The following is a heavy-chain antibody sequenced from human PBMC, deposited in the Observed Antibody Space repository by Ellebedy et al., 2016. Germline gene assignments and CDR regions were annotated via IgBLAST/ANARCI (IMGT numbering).Heavy chain of an antibody. CDR1: GFTFSSYG. J-gene: IGHJ4*02. Sequence: GGSLRLXXAASGFTFSSYGMHWVRQAPGKGLEWVAVISYDGSKKYYADSVKGRVTISRDNSKNTLYLQMNSLRAEDTAVYYGAKDTSGLTYYFDYWGQGTLVTVSS. CDR3: AKDTSGLTYYFDY. D-gene: IGHD1-14*01. V-gene: IGHV3-30*18. CDR2: ISYDGSKK.